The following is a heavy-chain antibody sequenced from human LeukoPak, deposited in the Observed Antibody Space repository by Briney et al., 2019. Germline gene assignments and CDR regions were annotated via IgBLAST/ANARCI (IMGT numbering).Heavy chain of an antibody. CDR2: ISWNSGGK. CDR3: AKDTDYYAGLDA. Sequence: GGSLRLSCTASGFIFNDYGMHWVRQGPGKGLEWVSGISWNSGGKGYAYSVKGRFTISRDNAKNALYLQMNSLRTEDTALYYCAKDTDYYAGLDAWGQGTTVTVSS. D-gene: IGHD3-9*01. CDR1: GFIFNDYG. J-gene: IGHJ6*02. V-gene: IGHV3-9*01.